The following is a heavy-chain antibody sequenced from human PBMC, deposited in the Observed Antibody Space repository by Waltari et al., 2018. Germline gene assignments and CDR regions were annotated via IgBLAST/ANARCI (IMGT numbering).Heavy chain of an antibody. V-gene: IGHV4-39*01. CDR2: IYYSGST. Sequence: QLQLQESGPGLVKPSETLSLTCTVSGGSISSSSYYWGWIRQPPGKGREWIGTIYYSGSTYYNPSLKSRVTISVDTSKNQFSLKLSSVTAADTAVYYCARRWLQSGYFDYWGQGTLVTVSS. CDR3: ARRWLQSGYFDY. D-gene: IGHD5-12*01. J-gene: IGHJ4*02. CDR1: GGSISSSSYY.